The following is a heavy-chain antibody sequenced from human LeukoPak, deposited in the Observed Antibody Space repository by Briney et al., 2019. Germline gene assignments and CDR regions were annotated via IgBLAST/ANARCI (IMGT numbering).Heavy chain of an antibody. CDR2: ISSSSSYI. CDR1: GFTFSSYS. V-gene: IGHV3-21*01. CDR3: ARAPSGGSWYPTNRGDWFDP. Sequence: GGSLRLSCAASGFTFSSYSMNWVRKAPGKGLELVSSISSSSSYIYYADSVKGRFTISRDNAKNSLYLQMNSLRAEDTAVYYCARAPSGGSWYPTNRGDWFDPWGQGTLVTVSS. J-gene: IGHJ5*02. D-gene: IGHD6-13*01.